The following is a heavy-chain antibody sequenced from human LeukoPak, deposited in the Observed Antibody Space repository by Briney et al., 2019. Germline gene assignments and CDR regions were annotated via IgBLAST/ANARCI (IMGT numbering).Heavy chain of an antibody. CDR2: ISGSGGST. CDR1: GFTFSSYA. Sequence: GGSLRLSCAASGFTFSSYAMSWVRQAPGKGLEWVSAISGSGGSTYYADSVKGRFTISRDISKNTLYLQMNSLRAEDTAVYYCAKVRYQLLRGSFDYWGQGTLVTVSS. V-gene: IGHV3-23*01. D-gene: IGHD2-2*01. J-gene: IGHJ4*02. CDR3: AKVRYQLLRGSFDY.